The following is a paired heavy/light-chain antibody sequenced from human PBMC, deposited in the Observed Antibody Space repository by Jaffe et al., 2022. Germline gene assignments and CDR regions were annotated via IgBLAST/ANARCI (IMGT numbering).Light chain of an antibody. CDR2: AAS. Sequence: DIQMTQSPSSVSASVGDRVTITCRASQGISSWLAWYQQKPGKAPKLLIYAASSLQSGVPSRFSGSGSGTDFTLTISSLQPEDFATYYCQQANSFPPITFGQGTRLEIK. V-gene: IGKV1-12*01. CDR3: QQANSFPPIT. CDR1: QGISSW. J-gene: IGKJ5*01.
Heavy chain of an antibody. Sequence: QVQLVQSGAEVKKPGSSVKVSCKASGGTFSSYAISWVRQAPGQGLEWMGGIIPIFGTANYAQKFQGRVTITADESTSTAYMELSSLRSEDTAVYYCARYNWNYRPSTDWTTQYYFDYWGQGTLVTVSS. CDR3: ARYNWNYRPSTDWTTQYYFDY. D-gene: IGHD1-7*01. J-gene: IGHJ4*02. V-gene: IGHV1-69*01. CDR1: GGTFSSYA. CDR2: IIPIFGTA.